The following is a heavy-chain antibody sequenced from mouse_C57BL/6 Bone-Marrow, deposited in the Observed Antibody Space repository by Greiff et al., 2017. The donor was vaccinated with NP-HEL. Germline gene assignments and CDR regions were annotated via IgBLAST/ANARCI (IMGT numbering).Heavy chain of an antibody. D-gene: IGHD2-14*01. Sequence: QVQLQQSGPELVKPGASVKISCKASGYAFSSSWMNWVKQRPGKGLEWIGRIYPGDGDTNYNGKFKGKATLTADKSSSTAYMQLSSLTSEDSAVYFCARTRVPLYAMDYWGQGTSVTVSS. CDR2: IYPGDGDT. J-gene: IGHJ4*01. V-gene: IGHV1-82*01. CDR1: GYAFSSSW. CDR3: ARTRVPLYAMDY.